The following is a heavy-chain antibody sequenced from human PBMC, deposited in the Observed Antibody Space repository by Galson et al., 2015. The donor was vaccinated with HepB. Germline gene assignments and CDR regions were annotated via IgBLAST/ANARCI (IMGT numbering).Heavy chain of an antibody. Sequence: SLRLSCAASGFTFSIYAMHWARQAPGKGLEWVALIPYDGSSQYYADSVRGRFTISRDNSKNTLYLQMDSLRPEDTAVYYCAKDGILGTTTQSKGMDVWGQGTTVTVSS. CDR1: GFTFSIYA. CDR3: AKDGILGTTTQSKGMDV. J-gene: IGHJ6*02. CDR2: IPYDGSSQ. V-gene: IGHV3-30-3*01. D-gene: IGHD1-26*01.